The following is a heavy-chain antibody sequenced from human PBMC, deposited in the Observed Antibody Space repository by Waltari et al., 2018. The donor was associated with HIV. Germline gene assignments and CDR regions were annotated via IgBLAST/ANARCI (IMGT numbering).Heavy chain of an antibody. V-gene: IGHV4-34*02. Sequence: VQLQQWGAGLLKPSETLSRTCAVYGASFNDYYWSWIRQTPGKGLEWIGEINHSGTTNNNPSLKSRVAMSLDTSKNQFSLNLTSVTAADTAMYYCARGTYRNGGGLPFDFWDQGTLVTVSS. CDR2: INHSGTT. J-gene: IGHJ4*02. CDR3: ARGTYRNGGGLPFDF. CDR1: GASFNDYY. D-gene: IGHD2-15*01.